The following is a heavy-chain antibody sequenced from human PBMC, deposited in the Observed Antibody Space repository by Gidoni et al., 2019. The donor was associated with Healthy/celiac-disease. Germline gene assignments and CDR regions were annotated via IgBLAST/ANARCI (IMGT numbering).Heavy chain of an antibody. Sequence: QLQLQESGPGLVKPSETLSLTCTVSGGSISSSSYYWGWIRQPPGKGLEWIGSIYYSGSTYYNPSLKSRVTISVDTSKNQFSLKLSSVTAADTAVYYCALSPSPQWLGGFDYWGQGTLVTVSS. CDR1: GGSISSSSYY. CDR2: IYYSGST. J-gene: IGHJ4*02. V-gene: IGHV4-39*01. CDR3: ALSPSPQWLGGFDY. D-gene: IGHD6-19*01.